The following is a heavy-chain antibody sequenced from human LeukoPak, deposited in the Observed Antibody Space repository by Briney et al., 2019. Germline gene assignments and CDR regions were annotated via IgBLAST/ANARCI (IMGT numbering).Heavy chain of an antibody. CDR1: GYSISSGYY. D-gene: IGHD1-26*01. CDR2: IYHSGNT. CDR3: AGDHWVIVGATAFGNWFDP. J-gene: IGHJ5*02. V-gene: IGHV4-38-2*02. Sequence: SETLSLTCTVSGYSISSGYYWGWIRQPPGKGLEWSGNIYHSGNTYYNPSLKSRVSLSVDTSENQFSLKLSSVTAADTAVYYCAGDHWVIVGATAFGNWFDPWGQGTLVTVSS.